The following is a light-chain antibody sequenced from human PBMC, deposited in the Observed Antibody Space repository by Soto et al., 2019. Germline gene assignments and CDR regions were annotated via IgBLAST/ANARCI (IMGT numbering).Light chain of an antibody. V-gene: IGLV2-14*03. J-gene: IGLJ1*01. Sequence: QSALTQPASVSGSPGQSITISCTGTSSDVGGYNYVSWYLQHPGRAPKLMIYDVSNRPSGVSNRFSGSKSGNTASLTISGLQAEDEADYYCSSYTSPRSYVFGTGTKVTVL. CDR1: SSDVGGYNY. CDR2: DVS. CDR3: SSYTSPRSYV.